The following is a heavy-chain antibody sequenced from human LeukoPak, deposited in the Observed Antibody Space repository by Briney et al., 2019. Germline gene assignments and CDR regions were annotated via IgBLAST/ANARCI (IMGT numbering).Heavy chain of an antibody. V-gene: IGHV5-51*01. CDR1: GYSFTSYW. CDR2: IYPGDSDT. J-gene: IGHJ6*03. Sequence: GESLKISCKGSGYSFTSYWIGWVRQMPGKGLEWMGIIYPGDSDTRYSRSFQGQVTISADKSISTAYLQWSSLKGSDTAMYYRARQLRYYSSGRLYYYMDVWGKGTTVTVSS. D-gene: IGHD3-10*01. CDR3: ARQLRYYSSGRLYYYMDV.